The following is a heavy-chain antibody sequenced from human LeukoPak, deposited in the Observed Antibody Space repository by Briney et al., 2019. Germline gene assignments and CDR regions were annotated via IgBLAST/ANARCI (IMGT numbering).Heavy chain of an antibody. CDR2: INPNSGGT. Sequence: ASVKVSCKASGYTFTGYFMHWVRQAPGQGLGWMGWINPNSGGTNYAQKFQGRVTMTRDTSISTAYMELSRLRSDDTAVYYCASSIVYCSSTSCYFNWGQGTLVTVSS. CDR1: GYTFTGYF. D-gene: IGHD2-2*01. V-gene: IGHV1-2*02. J-gene: IGHJ4*02. CDR3: ASSIVYCSSTSCYFN.